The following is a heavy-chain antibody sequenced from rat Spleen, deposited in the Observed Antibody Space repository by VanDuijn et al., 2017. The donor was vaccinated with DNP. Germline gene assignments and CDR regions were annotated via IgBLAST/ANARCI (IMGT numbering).Heavy chain of an antibody. Sequence: QVQLKESGPGLVQPSETLSLTCTVSGFSLTSYNVHWVRQPPGKGLEWIAAISSGGNTDYNSALISRLTISRDTSKSKVFLGMNSLQPEDTGNYYCARHTYAHYFDYWGQGVMVTVSS. D-gene: IGHD2-1*01. V-gene: IGHV2-6*01. CDR1: GFSLTSYN. CDR3: ARHTYAHYFDY. J-gene: IGHJ2*01. CDR2: ISSGGNT.